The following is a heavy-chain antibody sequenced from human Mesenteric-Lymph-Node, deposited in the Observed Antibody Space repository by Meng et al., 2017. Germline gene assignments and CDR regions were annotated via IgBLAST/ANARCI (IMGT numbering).Heavy chain of an antibody. D-gene: IGHD2-21*02. V-gene: IGHV4-34*01. CDR3: ARVCSPTHIVVVTARRWIDP. Sequence: QVQLQQWGAGLLQPSGTLSLTCAVYGGSFSGYYWSWIRQPPGKGLEWIGEINHSGSTNYNPSLKSRVTISVDTSKNQFSLKLSSVTAADTAVYYCARVCSPTHIVVVTARRWIDPWGQGTLVTVSS. CDR1: GGSFSGYY. J-gene: IGHJ5*02. CDR2: INHSGST.